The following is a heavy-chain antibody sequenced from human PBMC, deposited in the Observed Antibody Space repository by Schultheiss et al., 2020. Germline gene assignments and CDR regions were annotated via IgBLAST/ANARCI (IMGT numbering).Heavy chain of an antibody. CDR3: AKSSRRGGYSSSWYGFLDY. J-gene: IGHJ4*02. D-gene: IGHD6-13*01. CDR2: ISGSGATT. V-gene: IGHV3-23*01. Sequence: GGSLRLSCAASGFTFSSYGMHWVRQAPGKGLEWVSTISGSGATTYYADSVKGRFTISRDNSKNTLYLQMNSLRAEDTAVYYCAKSSRRGGYSSSWYGFLDYWGQGTLVTVSS. CDR1: GFTFSSYG.